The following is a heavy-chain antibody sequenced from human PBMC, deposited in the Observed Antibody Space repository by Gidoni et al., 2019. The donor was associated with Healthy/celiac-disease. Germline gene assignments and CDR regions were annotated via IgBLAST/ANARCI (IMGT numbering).Heavy chain of an antibody. Sequence: QVQLVQSGAAVKKPGSSVKVSCKASGGTFSSYAISRGRQAPGQGLEWLGGITPILGTANYAKKFKGRVTITADEPTSTAYMELSSLRSEDTAVYYCARKKGPGSGWYYFDYWGQGTLVTVSS. V-gene: IGHV1-69*01. CDR3: ARKKGPGSGWYYFDY. D-gene: IGHD6-19*01. J-gene: IGHJ4*02. CDR1: GGTFSSYA. CDR2: ITPILGTA.